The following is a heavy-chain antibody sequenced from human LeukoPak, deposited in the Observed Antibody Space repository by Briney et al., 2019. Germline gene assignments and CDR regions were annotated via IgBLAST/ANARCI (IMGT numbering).Heavy chain of an antibody. D-gene: IGHD3-10*01. V-gene: IGHV3-30*04. CDR2: ISYDGSNK. J-gene: IGHJ4*02. Sequence: GGSLRLSCAASGFTFSSYAMHWVRQAPGKGLEWVAVISYDGSNKYYADSVKGRFTISRDNSKNTLYLQMNSLRAEDTAVYYCAKDLQRGSGPFDYWGQGTLVTVSS. CDR3: AKDLQRGSGPFDY. CDR1: GFTFSSYA.